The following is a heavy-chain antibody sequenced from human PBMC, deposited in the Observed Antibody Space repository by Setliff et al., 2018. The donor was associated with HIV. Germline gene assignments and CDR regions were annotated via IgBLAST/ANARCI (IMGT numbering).Heavy chain of an antibody. CDR3: ARDFGGYCSSMSCPGLFDP. D-gene: IGHD2-2*01. CDR2: IVPLLGVP. Sequence: SVKGSCKASGGTFSYYTFTWVRQAPGQGLEWLGRIVPLLGVPDYAQKFQGRVTFTADESTSTAYMELSGLRSEDTAVYYCARDFGGYCSSMSCPGLFDPWGQGTLVTVSS. J-gene: IGHJ5*02. CDR1: GGTFSYYT. V-gene: IGHV1-69*04.